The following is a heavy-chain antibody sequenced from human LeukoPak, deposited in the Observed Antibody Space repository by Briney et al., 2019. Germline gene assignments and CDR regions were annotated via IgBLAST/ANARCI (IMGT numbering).Heavy chain of an antibody. D-gene: IGHD4-17*01. J-gene: IGHJ4*02. CDR1: GGTFSSYA. V-gene: IGHV1-69*05. Sequence: ASVKVSCKASGGTFSSYAISWVRQAPGQGLEWMGRIIPIFGTANYAQESQGRVTITTDESTSTAYMELSSLRSEDTAVYYCARNGVDELPIDYWGQGTLVTVSS. CDR3: ARNGVDELPIDY. CDR2: IIPIFGTA.